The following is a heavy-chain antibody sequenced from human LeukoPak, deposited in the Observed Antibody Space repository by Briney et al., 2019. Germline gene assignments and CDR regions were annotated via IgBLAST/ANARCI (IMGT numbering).Heavy chain of an antibody. Sequence: GASVKVSCKASGYTFTSYGISWVGQAPGQGLEWMGWISTYNTNSNYAQKFQGRVTMTTDTSAGTAYMELRSLRSDDTAVYYCARDFDSSGDFDFWGQGTVVTVSS. J-gene: IGHJ4*02. CDR2: ISTYNTNS. CDR3: ARDFDSSGDFDF. D-gene: IGHD3-22*01. V-gene: IGHV1-18*01. CDR1: GYTFTSYG.